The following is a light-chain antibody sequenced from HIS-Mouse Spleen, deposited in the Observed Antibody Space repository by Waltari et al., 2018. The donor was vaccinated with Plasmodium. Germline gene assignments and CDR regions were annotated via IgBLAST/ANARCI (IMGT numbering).Light chain of an antibody. CDR2: DAS. Sequence: AIQLTQSPSSLSASVGDRVTITCRASQGISSALAWYQQKPGKAPKLLIYDASSLESGVPSRVSGSGSGTDFTLTISSLQPEDFATYYCQQFLLHITFGQGTRLEIK. CDR1: QGISSA. CDR3: QQFLLHIT. V-gene: IGKV1-13*02. J-gene: IGKJ5*01.